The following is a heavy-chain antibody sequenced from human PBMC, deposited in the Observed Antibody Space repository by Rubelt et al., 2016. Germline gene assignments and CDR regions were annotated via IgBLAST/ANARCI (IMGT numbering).Heavy chain of an antibody. Sequence: QVQLQESGPGLVKPSETLSLTCAVYGGSFSGYYWSWIRQPPGKGLEWIGEINHSGSTNYNPSLKSRVTISVDTSKNQFSLKLSSVTAADTAVYYCARGDIAAAGAPFDYWGQGTLVTVSS. J-gene: IGHJ4*02. D-gene: IGHD6-13*01. V-gene: IGHV4-34*01. CDR1: GGSFSGYY. CDR2: INHSGST. CDR3: ARGDIAAAGAPFDY.